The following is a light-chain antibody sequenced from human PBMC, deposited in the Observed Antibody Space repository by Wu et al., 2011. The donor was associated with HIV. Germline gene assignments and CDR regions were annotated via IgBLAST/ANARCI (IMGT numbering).Light chain of an antibody. CDR1: QGISSY. Sequence: DIQMTQSPSSLSASVGDRVTITCRASQGISSYLAWYQQRPGKAPKLLIYGASTLQSGVPSRFSGSGSGTDFTLTISSLQPEDVATYYCQKYNTAPWTFGQGTKGGNE. V-gene: IGKV1-27*01. J-gene: IGKJ1*01. CDR2: GAS. CDR3: QKYNTAPWT.